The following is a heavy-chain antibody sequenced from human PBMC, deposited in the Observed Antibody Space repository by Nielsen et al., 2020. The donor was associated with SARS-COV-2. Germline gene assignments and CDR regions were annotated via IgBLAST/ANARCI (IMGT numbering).Heavy chain of an antibody. V-gene: IGHV3-21*01. D-gene: IGHD1-26*01. CDR2: ISSSSYI. CDR3: ARVPSRIVGATLYYYYGMDV. Sequence: GESLKISCAASGFTFSSYSMNWVRQAPGKGLEWVSSISSSSYIYYADSVKGRFTISRDNAKNSLYLQMNSLRAEDAAVYYCARVPSRIVGATLYYYYGMDVWGQGTTVTVSS. J-gene: IGHJ6*02. CDR1: GFTFSSYS.